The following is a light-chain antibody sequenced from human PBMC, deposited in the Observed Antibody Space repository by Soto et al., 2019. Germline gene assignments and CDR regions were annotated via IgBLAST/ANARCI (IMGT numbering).Light chain of an antibody. Sequence: EIVLTQSPATLSLSPGERATLSCRASESVSTFLAWYQQKPGQAPRLLIYEASSRATGIPARFSGGGSGTVFTLTISHLEPEDFAVYYCQQRSNWPWTFGQGTKVEI. CDR2: EAS. V-gene: IGKV3-11*01. CDR3: QQRSNWPWT. CDR1: ESVSTF. J-gene: IGKJ1*01.